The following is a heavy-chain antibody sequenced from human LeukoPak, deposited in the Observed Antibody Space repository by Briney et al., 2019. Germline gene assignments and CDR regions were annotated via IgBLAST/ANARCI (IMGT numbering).Heavy chain of an antibody. Sequence: GGSLRLSCAASGFTFSSYAMSWVRQAPGKGLEWVSAISGSGVSTYYADSVKGRFTISRDNSKNTLYLQMNSLRAEDTAVYYCAKGASGVYGSGSYPSYWYFDLWGRGTLVTVSS. CDR2: ISGSGVST. CDR3: AKGASGVYGSGSYPSYWYFDL. D-gene: IGHD3-10*01. J-gene: IGHJ2*01. V-gene: IGHV3-23*01. CDR1: GFTFSSYA.